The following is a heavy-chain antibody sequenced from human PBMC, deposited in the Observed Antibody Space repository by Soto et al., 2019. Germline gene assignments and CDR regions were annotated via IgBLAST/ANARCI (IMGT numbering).Heavy chain of an antibody. Sequence: QVQLVQSGAEVKKPGASVKVSCKASGYTFTTYVMHWVRQAPGQRLEWMGWINAGNDNSKYSQKIKGGVSICMDSSASTVYLELSSLSAEDTTVYYCARVAHSSYALDVWGQGTTVTVSS. V-gene: IGHV1-3*01. CDR1: GYTFTTYV. CDR3: ARVAHSSYALDV. J-gene: IGHJ6*02. CDR2: INAGNDNS.